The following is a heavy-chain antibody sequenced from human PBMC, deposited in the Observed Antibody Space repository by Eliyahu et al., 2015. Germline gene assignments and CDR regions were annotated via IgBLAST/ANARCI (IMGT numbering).Heavy chain of an antibody. Sequence: QVQLVQSGAEVKKPGASVKVSCKASGXTFTXYYMHGXRQAPGXGLEWMGWINPNSGGTNYAQKFQGRVTMTRDTSISTAYMELSRLRSDDTAVYYCARAASRWLPSYDAFDIWGQGTMVIVSS. CDR2: INPNSGGT. J-gene: IGHJ3*02. CDR3: ARAASRWLPSYDAFDI. D-gene: IGHD6-19*01. V-gene: IGHV1-2*02. CDR1: GXTFTXYY.